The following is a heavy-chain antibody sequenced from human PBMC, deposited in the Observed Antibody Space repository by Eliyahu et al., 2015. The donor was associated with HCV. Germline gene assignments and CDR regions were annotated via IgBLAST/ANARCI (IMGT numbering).Heavy chain of an antibody. J-gene: IGHJ4*02. D-gene: IGHD6-13*01. Sequence: QVQLVESGGGVVQPGRSLRLSCAASGFTFSSYAMHWVRQAPGKGLEWVAVISYDGSNKYYADSVKGRFTISRDNSKNTLYLQMNSLRAEDTAVYYCARDLLRSLSPRYSSSWFDYWGQGTLVTVSS. CDR3: ARDLLRSLSPRYSSSWFDY. CDR2: ISYDGSNK. CDR1: GFTFSSYA. V-gene: IGHV3-30-3*01.